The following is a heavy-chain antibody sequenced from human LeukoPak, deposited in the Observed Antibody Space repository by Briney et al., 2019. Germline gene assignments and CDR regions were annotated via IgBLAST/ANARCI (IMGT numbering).Heavy chain of an antibody. D-gene: IGHD3-10*01. Sequence: WASVKVSCKASGYTFTGYYMHWVRQAPGQGLEWMGWINPNSGGTNYAQKFQGRVTMTRNTSISTAYMELSSLRSEDTAVYYCARETLLWFGGNWFDPWGQGTLVTVSS. V-gene: IGHV1-2*02. CDR2: INPNSGGT. CDR3: ARETLLWFGGNWFDP. CDR1: GYTFTGYY. J-gene: IGHJ5*02.